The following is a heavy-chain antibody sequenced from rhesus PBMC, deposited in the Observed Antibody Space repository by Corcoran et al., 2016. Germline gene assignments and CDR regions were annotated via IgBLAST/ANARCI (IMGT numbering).Heavy chain of an antibody. D-gene: IGHD6-25*01. Sequence: EVQLVQSGAEVKRPGESLKISCRTSGYSFTSYWLSWVRQMPGKGLELMGAIDPSDSETTYHPSFQGQVTISADKSITTAYLQWSRLKASDTATYYCAKGMGLAAAGPLDYWGQGVLVTVSS. V-gene: IGHV5-20*01. CDR2: IDPSDSET. CDR1: GYSFTSYW. J-gene: IGHJ4*01. CDR3: AKGMGLAAAGPLDY.